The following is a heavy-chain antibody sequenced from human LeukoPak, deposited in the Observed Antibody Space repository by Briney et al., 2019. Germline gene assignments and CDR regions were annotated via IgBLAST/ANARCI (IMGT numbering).Heavy chain of an antibody. CDR2: IYYSGST. CDR1: GFPFDDYG. J-gene: IGHJ4*02. CDR3: AATSYYGSGTYDY. Sequence: GSLRLSCVASGFPFDDYGMFWVRQPPGKGLEWIGYIYYSGSTNYNASLKSRVTILVDTSKNQFSLKLNSVTAADTAVYYCAATSYYGSGTYDYWGQGSLVTVSS. V-gene: IGHV4-59*08. D-gene: IGHD3-10*01.